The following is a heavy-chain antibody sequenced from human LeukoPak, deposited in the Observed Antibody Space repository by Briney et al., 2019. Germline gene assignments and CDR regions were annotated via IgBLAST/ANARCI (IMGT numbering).Heavy chain of an antibody. CDR1: GGTFSSYA. Sequence: TVKVSCKASGGTFSSYAISWVRQAPGQGLEWMGGIIPIFGTANYAQRFQGRVTITTDESTSTAYMELSSLRSEDTAVYYCARVVAVAGTDWGQGTLVTVSS. CDR2: IIPIFGTA. CDR3: ARVVAVAGTD. D-gene: IGHD6-19*01. V-gene: IGHV1-69*05. J-gene: IGHJ4*02.